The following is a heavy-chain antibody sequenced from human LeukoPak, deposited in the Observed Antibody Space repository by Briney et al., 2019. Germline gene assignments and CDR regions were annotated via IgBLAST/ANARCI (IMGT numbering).Heavy chain of an antibody. CDR1: GGSISSYY. CDR2: IYYSGST. J-gene: IGHJ6*02. Sequence: KASETLSLTCTVSGGSISSYYWSWIRQPPGKGLEWIGYIYYSGSTNYNPSLKSRVTISVDTSKNQFSLKLSSVNVADTAVYYCARDRVLLWFGELLSGYYYYGMDVWGQGTTVTVSS. CDR3: ARDRVLLWFGELLSGYYYYGMDV. V-gene: IGHV4-59*01. D-gene: IGHD3-10*01.